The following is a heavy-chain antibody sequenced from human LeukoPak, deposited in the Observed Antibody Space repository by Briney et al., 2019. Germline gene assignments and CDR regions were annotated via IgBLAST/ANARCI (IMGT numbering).Heavy chain of an antibody. Sequence: GGSLRLSCAASGFTFSSYAMSWVRQAPGKGLEWVSSISGSGVSTYYADSVQGRFTISRDNPKSALYLQMNSLRAEDTAVYYCAKGLIAVAGTRFAGGYMDVWGKGTTVTVSS. CDR3: AKGLIAVAGTRFAGGYMDV. CDR2: ISGSGVST. V-gene: IGHV3-23*01. CDR1: GFTFSSYA. J-gene: IGHJ6*03. D-gene: IGHD6-19*01.